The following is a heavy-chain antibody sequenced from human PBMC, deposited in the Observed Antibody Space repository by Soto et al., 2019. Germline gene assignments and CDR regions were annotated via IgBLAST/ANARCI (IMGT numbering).Heavy chain of an antibody. CDR2: TYYRSKWYN. J-gene: IGHJ4*02. CDR1: GDSVSSNSAA. D-gene: IGHD2-2*01. CDR3: ARGKTSRGYCSSTSCYHFDY. Sequence: PSQTLSLTCAISGDSVSSNSAAWNWIRQSPSRGLEWLGRTYYRSKWYNDYAVSVKSRITINPDTSKNQFSLQLNSVTPEDTAVYYCARGKTSRGYCSSTSCYHFDYWGQGTPVTVSS. V-gene: IGHV6-1*01.